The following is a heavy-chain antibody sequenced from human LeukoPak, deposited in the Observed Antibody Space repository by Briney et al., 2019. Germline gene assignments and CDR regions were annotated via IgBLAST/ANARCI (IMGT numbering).Heavy chain of an antibody. CDR2: IYYRGSP. V-gene: IGHV4-39*01. CDR3: ATYYDYVWGSPIDY. D-gene: IGHD3-16*01. J-gene: IGHJ4*02. CDR1: GGSICSSSYY. Sequence: SETLSLTCTVSGGSICSSSYYWGWIRQPPGKGLDRNGRIYYRGSPYYNPSLKRRVTISVDTSKNHFSLKQNSVPPADTAVYYCATYYDYVWGSPIDYWGQGTMVTVSS.